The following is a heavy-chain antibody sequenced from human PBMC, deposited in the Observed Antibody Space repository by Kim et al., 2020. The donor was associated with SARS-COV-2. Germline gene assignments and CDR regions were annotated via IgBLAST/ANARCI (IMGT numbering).Heavy chain of an antibody. CDR2: IYYSGST. CDR3: AREDPDDSDAFDI. D-gene: IGHD2-15*01. V-gene: IGHV4-59*01. J-gene: IGHJ3*02. Sequence: SETLSLTCTVSGGSISSYYWSWIRQPPGKGLEWIGYIYYSGSTNYNPSLKSRVTISVDTSKNQFSLKLSSVTAADTAVYYCAREDPDDSDAFDIWGQGTMVTVSS. CDR1: GGSISSYY.